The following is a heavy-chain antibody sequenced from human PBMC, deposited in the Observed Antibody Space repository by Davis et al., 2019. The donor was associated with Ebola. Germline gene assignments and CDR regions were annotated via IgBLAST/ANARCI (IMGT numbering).Heavy chain of an antibody. CDR2: INPNSGGT. CDR1: GYTFTGYY. D-gene: IGHD1-20*01. J-gene: IGHJ5*02. V-gene: IGHV1-2*02. Sequence: ASVKVSCKASGYTFTGYYMHWVRQAPGQGLEWMGWINPNSGGTNYAQKFQGRVTMTRDTSISTAYMELSSLRSEDTAVYYCARGRVVDNWNLPRFDPWGQGTLVTVSS. CDR3: ARGRVVDNWNLPRFDP.